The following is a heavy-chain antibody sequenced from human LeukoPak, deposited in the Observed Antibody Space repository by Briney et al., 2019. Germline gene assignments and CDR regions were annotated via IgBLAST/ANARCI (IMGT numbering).Heavy chain of an antibody. CDR3: ASIEDYYDSSGPGGTFDY. Sequence: SVKVSCKASRGTFSSYAISWVRQAPGQGLEWMGGIIPIFGTANYAQKFQGRVTITADESTSTAYMELSSLRSEDTAVYYCASIEDYYDSSGPGGTFDYWGQGTLVTVSS. V-gene: IGHV1-69*01. CDR2: IIPIFGTA. J-gene: IGHJ4*02. CDR1: RGTFSSYA. D-gene: IGHD3-22*01.